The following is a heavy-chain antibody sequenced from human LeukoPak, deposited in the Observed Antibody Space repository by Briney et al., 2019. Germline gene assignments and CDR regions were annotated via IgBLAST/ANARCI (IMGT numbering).Heavy chain of an antibody. CDR2: ISGSGGST. Sequence: GGSLRLSCAASGFTFSNFAMTWVRQAPGKGLEWVSVISGSGGSTYYADSVKGRFTISRDNSKNTLYLQMNSLRAEDTAVYYCARDGDRGYSYGTTFDYWGQGTLVTVSS. CDR3: ARDGDRGYSYGTTFDY. J-gene: IGHJ4*02. V-gene: IGHV3-23*01. CDR1: GFTFSNFA. D-gene: IGHD5-18*01.